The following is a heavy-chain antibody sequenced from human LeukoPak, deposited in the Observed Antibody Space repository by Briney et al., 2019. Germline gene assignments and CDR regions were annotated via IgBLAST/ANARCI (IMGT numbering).Heavy chain of an antibody. CDR3: AELGITMIGGV. CDR2: ISSSGGST. Sequence: GGSLRLSCAASGFTFTTYAMSWVRQPPGKGLEWVSGISSSGGSTYYADSVKGRFTISRDNAKNSLYLQMNSLRAEDTAVYYCAELGITMIGGVWGKGTTVTISS. V-gene: IGHV3-23*01. J-gene: IGHJ6*04. D-gene: IGHD3-10*02. CDR1: GFTFTTYA.